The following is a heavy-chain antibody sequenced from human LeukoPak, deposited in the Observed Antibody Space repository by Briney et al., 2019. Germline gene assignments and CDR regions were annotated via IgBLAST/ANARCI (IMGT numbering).Heavy chain of an antibody. Sequence: EASVKVSCKVSGYTLTELSMHWVRQAPGKGLEWMGGFDPEDGETIYAQKSQGRVTMTEDTSTDTAYMELSSLRSEGTAVYYCATDIDRLFQLDYWGQGTLVTVSS. V-gene: IGHV1-24*01. J-gene: IGHJ4*02. CDR1: GYTLTELS. CDR3: ATDIDRLFQLDY. D-gene: IGHD1-14*01. CDR2: FDPEDGET.